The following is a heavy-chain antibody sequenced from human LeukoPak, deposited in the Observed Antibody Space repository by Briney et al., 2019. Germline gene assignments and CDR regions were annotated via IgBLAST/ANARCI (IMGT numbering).Heavy chain of an antibody. CDR2: ISSNGGST. J-gene: IGHJ4*02. CDR3: VRDGYNYGGSDY. CDR1: GFAFSSYA. D-gene: IGHD5-24*01. Sequence: SGGSLRLSCSASGFAFSSYAMHWVRQAPGKGLEYVSAISSNGGSTYYADSVKGRFTISRDNSKNTLYLQMNSLTAEDTAVYYCVRDGYNYGGSDYWGQGTLVTVSS. V-gene: IGHV3-64*04.